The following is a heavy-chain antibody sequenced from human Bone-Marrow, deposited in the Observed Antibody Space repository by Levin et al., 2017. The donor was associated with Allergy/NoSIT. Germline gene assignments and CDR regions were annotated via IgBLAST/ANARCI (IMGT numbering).Heavy chain of an antibody. CDR1: GYTFTGYY. V-gene: IGHV1-2*02. CDR3: ASNERRGISGGADYYYYGMDV. CDR2: INPNSGGT. D-gene: IGHD2-15*01. J-gene: IGHJ6*02. Sequence: ASVKVSCKASGYTFTGYYMHWVRQAPGQGLEWMGWINPNSGGTNYAQKFQGRVTMTRDTSISTAYMELSRLRSDDTAVYYCASNERRGISGGADYYYYGMDVWGQGTTVTVSS.